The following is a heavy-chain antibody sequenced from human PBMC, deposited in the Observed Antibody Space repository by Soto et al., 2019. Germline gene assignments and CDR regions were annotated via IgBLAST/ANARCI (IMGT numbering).Heavy chain of an antibody. Sequence: SETLSLTCTVSGGSISSYYWSWIRQPAGKGLEWIGRIYTSGSTNYNPSLKSRVTMSVDTSKNQFSLKLSSVTAADTAVYYCARDRRNMGDDALSGMDVWGQGTTVTVSS. V-gene: IGHV4-4*07. J-gene: IGHJ6*02. D-gene: IGHD1-26*01. CDR3: ARDRRNMGDDALSGMDV. CDR1: GGSISSYY. CDR2: IYTSGST.